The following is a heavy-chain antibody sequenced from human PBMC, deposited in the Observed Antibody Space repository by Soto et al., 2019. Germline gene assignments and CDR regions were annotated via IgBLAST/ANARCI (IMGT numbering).Heavy chain of an antibody. J-gene: IGHJ2*01. Sequence: QVQLQQWGAGPLRPLETLSLTCGVSGGSFSGYYWAWIRQSPGKGLEWIGEINDRGSINYNPSLKSRVSISVDTAKNHYSLNLRSVTAADTAVYYCARESHDILTGPHWVWYFDLRGRGTLVTVSS. CDR1: GGSFSGYY. D-gene: IGHD3-9*01. CDR3: ARESHDILTGPHWVWYFDL. V-gene: IGHV4-34*01. CDR2: INDRGSI.